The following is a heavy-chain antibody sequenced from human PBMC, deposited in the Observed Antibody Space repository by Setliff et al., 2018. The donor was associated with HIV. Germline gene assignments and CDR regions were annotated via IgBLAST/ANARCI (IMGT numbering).Heavy chain of an antibody. CDR1: GYSISSGYY. Sequence: PSETLSLTCAVSGYSISSGYYCGWIRQPPGKGLEWIGSFDHSGRTYYNTSLKSRVTISVDTSKNQFSLRLSSVTAADTAVYYCSRSYCCGDCSLVVDTNWFDPWGQGTLVTVSS. V-gene: IGHV4-38-2*01. D-gene: IGHD2-21*01. CDR3: SRSYCCGDCSLVVDTNWFDP. CDR2: FDHSGRT. J-gene: IGHJ5*02.